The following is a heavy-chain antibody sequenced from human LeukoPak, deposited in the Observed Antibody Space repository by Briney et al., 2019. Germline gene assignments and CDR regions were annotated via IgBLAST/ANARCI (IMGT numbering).Heavy chain of an antibody. J-gene: IGHJ4*02. D-gene: IGHD3-9*01. CDR1: GASISSSNYY. V-gene: IGHV4-39*07. CDR3: ARDQRRYYFDY. Sequence: KPSETLSLTCTVSGASISSSNYYWGWIRQPPGKGLEWIGSIYYSGSTYYNPSLKSRFTISVDTSKNQFSLKLSSVTAADTAVYYCARDQRRYYFDYWGQGTLVTVSS. CDR2: IYYSGST.